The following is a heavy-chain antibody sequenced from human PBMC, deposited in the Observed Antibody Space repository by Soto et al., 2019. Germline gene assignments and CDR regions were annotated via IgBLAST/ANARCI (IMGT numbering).Heavy chain of an antibody. CDR2: IYNSGST. D-gene: IGHD3-3*01. J-gene: IGHJ3*02. CDR1: AGSISNNY. CDR3: ASRSDYFGDGFDI. V-gene: IGHV4-59*01. Sequence: PSETRSLTCSVSAGSISNNYWSWIRQPPGKGLQWIGYIYNSGSTVYSPSLKSRVTISVDTSKNLFSLKLNSVTAADTAVYYCASRSDYFGDGFDIWCRGTKGTVSS.